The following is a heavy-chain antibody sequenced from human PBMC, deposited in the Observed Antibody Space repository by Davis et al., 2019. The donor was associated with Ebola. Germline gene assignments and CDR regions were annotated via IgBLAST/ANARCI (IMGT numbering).Heavy chain of an antibody. Sequence: SEPLSLTCTVSGGSISSGGYYWSWIRQHPGKGLEWIGYIYYSGSTYYNPSLKSRVTISVDTSKNQFSLKLSSVTAADPAVYYCARYPGMAAAGTGYYYGMDVWGQGTTVTVSS. CDR2: IYYSGST. J-gene: IGHJ6*02. CDR3: ARYPGMAAAGTGYYYGMDV. CDR1: GGSISSGGYY. V-gene: IGHV4-31*03. D-gene: IGHD6-13*01.